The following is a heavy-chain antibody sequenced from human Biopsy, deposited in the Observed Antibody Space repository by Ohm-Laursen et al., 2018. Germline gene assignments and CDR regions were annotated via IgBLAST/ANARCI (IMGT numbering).Heavy chain of an antibody. D-gene: IGHD1-26*01. CDR1: GDSINNYY. CDR3: ARGTGRYYVYGAFDI. CDR2: IYTSGSP. V-gene: IGHV4-4*07. Sequence: GPLSLTCPVSGDSINNYYWSWIRQPAGKGLEWIGRIYTSGSPNYNLSLESRVTMSVDTSKNQFSLNLRSVTAADTAVYYCARGTGRYYVYGAFDIWGQGTVVTVSS. J-gene: IGHJ3*02.